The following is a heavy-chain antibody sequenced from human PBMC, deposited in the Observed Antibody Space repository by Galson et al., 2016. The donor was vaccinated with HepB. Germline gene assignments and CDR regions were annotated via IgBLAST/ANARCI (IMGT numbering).Heavy chain of an antibody. CDR2: INHSGST. CDR1: GGAFNGYY. Sequence: LTCVVPGGAFNGYYWSWIRQPPGKGLEWIGEINHSGSTNYNPSLQNRVTMSVDTSKKELSLKLNSVTAADSAVYFCARPFGYGPRSGFNLWGQGSVVIVSS. V-gene: IGHV4-34*01. J-gene: IGHJ4*03. CDR3: ARPFGYGPRSGFNL. D-gene: IGHD5-18*01.